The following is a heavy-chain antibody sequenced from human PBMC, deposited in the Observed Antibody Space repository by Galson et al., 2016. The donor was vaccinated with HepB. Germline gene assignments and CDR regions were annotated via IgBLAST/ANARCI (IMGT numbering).Heavy chain of an antibody. V-gene: IGHV3-21*01. CDR3: ARETTVDAFDI. Sequence: SLRLSCAAPGFTFSTYTMIWVRQTPGKGLEWVSCISGSGTYIYYADSMKGRFTVSRDNAKNSLYLQMNSLRAEDTAVYYCARETTVDAFDIWGQGTMVTVSS. J-gene: IGHJ3*02. D-gene: IGHD1-1*01. CDR2: ISGSGTYI. CDR1: GFTFSTYT.